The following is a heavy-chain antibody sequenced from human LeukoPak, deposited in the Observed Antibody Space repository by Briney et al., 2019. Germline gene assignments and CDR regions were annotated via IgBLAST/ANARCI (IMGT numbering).Heavy chain of an antibody. CDR2: VRNKANNYAT. Sequence: AGGSLILSCAASGFTFSDYDMNWVRQASGKGLEWVGRVRNKANNYATAYAASMKGRFTISRDDSKDTAYLQMKSLKIEDTAVYFCARSGASLNSPEDYWGQGILVTVSS. D-gene: IGHD3-10*01. V-gene: IGHV3-73*01. J-gene: IGHJ4*02. CDR3: ARSGASLNSPEDY. CDR1: GFTFSDYD.